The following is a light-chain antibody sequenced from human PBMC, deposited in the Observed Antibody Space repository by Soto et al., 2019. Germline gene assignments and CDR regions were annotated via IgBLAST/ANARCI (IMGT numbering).Light chain of an antibody. CDR3: AARDDSLSGHWV. CDR2: NTN. Sequence: QTVVTQEPSFSVSPGGTVTLTCGLSSGSVSASYYPSWYQQTPGQAPRTLIYNTNTRSSGVPDRFSGSILGNKAALTITGAQADDDSDYYCAARDDSLSGHWVFGGGTKLTVL. V-gene: IGLV8-61*01. CDR1: SGSVSASYY. J-gene: IGLJ3*02.